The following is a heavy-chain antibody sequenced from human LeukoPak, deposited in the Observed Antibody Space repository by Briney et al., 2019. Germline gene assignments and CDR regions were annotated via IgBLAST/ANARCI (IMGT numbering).Heavy chain of an antibody. Sequence: ASVKVSCKASGYTFTSYYTHWVRQAPGQGLEWMGIINPSGGSTSYAQKFQGRVTMTRDTSTSTVYMELSSLRSEDTAVYYCARDNTADYYDSSGYYKGDAFDIWGQGTMVTVSS. D-gene: IGHD3-22*01. J-gene: IGHJ3*02. CDR1: GYTFTSYY. CDR3: ARDNTADYYDSSGYYKGDAFDI. V-gene: IGHV1-46*01. CDR2: INPSGGST.